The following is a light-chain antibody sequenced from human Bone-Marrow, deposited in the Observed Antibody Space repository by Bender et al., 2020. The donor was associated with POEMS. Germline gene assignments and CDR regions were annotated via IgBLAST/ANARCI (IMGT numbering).Light chain of an antibody. CDR1: SSNIGNHG. CDR2: YDD. J-gene: IGLJ3*02. CDR3: SAWDDSLSGWV. V-gene: IGLV1-36*01. Sequence: QSVVTQPPSLSEAPRQRVTLSCSGSSSNIGNHGVNWYPQLPGEPPKVLIYYDDLLLPGVSDRFSASKSGTSASLAISELQSEDEALYYCSAWDDSLSGWVFGGGTKLTVL.